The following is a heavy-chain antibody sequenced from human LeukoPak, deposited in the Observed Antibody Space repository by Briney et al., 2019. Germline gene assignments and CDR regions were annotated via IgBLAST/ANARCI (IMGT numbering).Heavy chain of an antibody. CDR1: GFIFSSYA. CDR3: ARPHFRGATGLDY. J-gene: IGHJ4*02. D-gene: IGHD5-24*01. CDR2: ISYDGSNK. Sequence: GGSLRLSCAASGFIFSSYAMHWVRQAPGKGLEWVAVISYDGSNKYYADSVKGRFTISRDNSKNTLYLQMNSLRAEDTAVYYCARPHFRGATGLDYWGQGTLVTVSS. V-gene: IGHV3-30-3*01.